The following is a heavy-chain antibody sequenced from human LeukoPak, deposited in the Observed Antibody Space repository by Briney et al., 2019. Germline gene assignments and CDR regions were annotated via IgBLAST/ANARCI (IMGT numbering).Heavy chain of an antibody. CDR1: GFSFNAYA. D-gene: IGHD1-26*01. Sequence: GGSLRLSCAASGFSFNAYAMSWVRQAPGEGLEWVSGISNGGSYTYYADFVKGRFTISRDNSKYTLFLQMNSLRAEDTAIYYCAKRATHGGPGYFDLWGRGTLVTVSS. CDR2: ISNGGSYT. V-gene: IGHV3-23*01. J-gene: IGHJ2*01. CDR3: AKRATHGGPGYFDL.